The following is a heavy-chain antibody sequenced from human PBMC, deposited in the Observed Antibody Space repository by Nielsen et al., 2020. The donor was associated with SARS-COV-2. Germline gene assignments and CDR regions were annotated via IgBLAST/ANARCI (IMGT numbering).Heavy chain of an antibody. CDR3: AAEPHDYYDSREGAFDI. V-gene: IGHV6-1*01. D-gene: IGHD3-22*01. CDR2: TYYRSKWYN. J-gene: IGHJ3*02. Sequence: WIRQSPSRGLEWLGRTYYRSKWYNDYAVSVKSRITINPDTSKNQFSLHLNSVTPEDTAVYYCAAEPHDYYDSREGAFDIWGQGTMVTVSS.